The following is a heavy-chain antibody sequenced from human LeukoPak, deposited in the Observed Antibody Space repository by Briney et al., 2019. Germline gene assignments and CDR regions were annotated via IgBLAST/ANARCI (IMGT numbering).Heavy chain of an antibody. D-gene: IGHD5-24*01. J-gene: IGHJ4*02. CDR3: ARVGSRWLHIPYYFDY. Sequence: QPGGSLRLSCAASGFTVSSNYMSWVRQAPGKGLEWVSVIYSGGSTYYADSVKGRFTISRDNSKNTLYLQMNSLRAEDTAVYYCARVGSRWLHIPYYFDYWGQGTLVTVSS. CDR1: GFTVSSNY. V-gene: IGHV3-53*01. CDR2: IYSGGST.